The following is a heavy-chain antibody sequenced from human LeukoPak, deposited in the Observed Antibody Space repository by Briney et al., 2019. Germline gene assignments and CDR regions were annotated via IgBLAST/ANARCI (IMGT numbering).Heavy chain of an antibody. J-gene: IGHJ4*02. V-gene: IGHV3-21*01. CDR3: ARVGSTVTNALDY. CDR2: ISSSSSYI. Sequence: GGSLRLSCAASGFTFSSYSMNWVRQAPGKGLEWVSSISSSSSYIYYADSVKGRFTISRDNVKNSLYLQMNSLRAEDTAVYYCARVGSTVTNALDYWGQGTLVTVSS. CDR1: GFTFSSYS. D-gene: IGHD4-17*01.